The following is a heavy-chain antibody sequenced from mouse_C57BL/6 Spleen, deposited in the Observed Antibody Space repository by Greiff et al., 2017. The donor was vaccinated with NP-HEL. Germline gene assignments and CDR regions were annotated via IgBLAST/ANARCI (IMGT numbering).Heavy chain of an antibody. Sequence: VQLVESGAELVKPGASVKLSCKASGYTFTSYWMHWVKQRPGQGLEWIGMIHPNSGSTNYNEKFKSKATLTVDKSSSTAYMQLSSLTSEDSAVYYCARKDGYLWYFDVWGTGTTVTVSS. D-gene: IGHD2-3*01. CDR2: IHPNSGST. CDR1: GYTFTSYW. J-gene: IGHJ1*03. V-gene: IGHV1-64*01. CDR3: ARKDGYLWYFDV.